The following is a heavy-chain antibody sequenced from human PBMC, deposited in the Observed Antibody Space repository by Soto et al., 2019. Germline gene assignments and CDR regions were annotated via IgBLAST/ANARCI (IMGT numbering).Heavy chain of an antibody. V-gene: IGHV5-10-1*01. D-gene: IGHD3-22*01. J-gene: IGHJ4*02. CDR1: GYSFAGYW. Sequence: PGEYLKISCKGSGYSFAGYWITWVRQKPGKGLEWMGRIDPSDSQTYYSPSFRGHVTISVTKSITTVFLQWSSLRASDTAMYYCARQIYDSDTGPNFQYYFDSWGQGTPVTGSS. CDR3: ARQIYDSDTGPNFQYYFDS. CDR2: IDPSDSQT.